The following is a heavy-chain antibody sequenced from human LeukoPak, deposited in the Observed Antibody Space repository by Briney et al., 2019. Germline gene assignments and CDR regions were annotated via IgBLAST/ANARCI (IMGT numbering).Heavy chain of an antibody. CDR2: INPNSGGT. Sequence: LGASVRVSCAASGYTFTGYYIHWVRQAPGQGLEWVGWINPNSGGTKYAQRFQGRVTMTRDTSMSTAYMDLSRLRPDDTAVYYCARVDSTGYYGGRGPIDYWGQGTLVTVSS. CDR3: ARVDSTGYYGGRGPIDY. V-gene: IGHV1-2*03. D-gene: IGHD3-22*01. CDR1: GYTFTGYY. J-gene: IGHJ4*02.